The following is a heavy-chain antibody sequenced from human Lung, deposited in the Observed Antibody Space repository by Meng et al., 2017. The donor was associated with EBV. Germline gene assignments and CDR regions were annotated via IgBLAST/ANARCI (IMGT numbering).Heavy chain of an antibody. D-gene: IGHD1-14*01. Sequence: VQRVEAGGGVVQRGRSLRLSCAASGFTFSSYGMHWVRQAPGKGLEWVAVISYDGSNKYYADSVKGRFTISRDNSNNTLYLQMNSLRAEDTAVYYCSFTESWGQGTLVTVSS. CDR2: ISYDGSNK. CDR3: SFTES. J-gene: IGHJ4*02. V-gene: IGHV3-30*03. CDR1: GFTFSSYG.